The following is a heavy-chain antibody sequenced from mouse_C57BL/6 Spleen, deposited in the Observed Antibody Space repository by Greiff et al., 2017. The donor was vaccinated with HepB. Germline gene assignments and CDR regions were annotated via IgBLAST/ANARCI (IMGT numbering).Heavy chain of an antibody. J-gene: IGHJ4*01. Sequence: QVQLQQSGAELARPGASVKLSCKASGYTFTSYGISWVKQRTGQGLEWIGEIYPRSGNTNYNEKFKGKATLTADKSSSTAYMELRSLTSEDSAVYFCARSYYSNYVAMDYWGQGTSVTVSS. CDR3: ARSYYSNYVAMDY. CDR2: IYPRSGNT. CDR1: GYTFTSYG. D-gene: IGHD2-5*01. V-gene: IGHV1-81*01.